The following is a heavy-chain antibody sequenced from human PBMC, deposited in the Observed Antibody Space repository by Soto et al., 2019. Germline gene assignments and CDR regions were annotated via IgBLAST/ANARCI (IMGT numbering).Heavy chain of an antibody. Sequence: SETLSLTCTVSGYSISSGSYWAWIRQPPGKGPEWIASIYHGGTTFYNPSLKSRITISVDTSNNQFSLKLTSVTAADTAVYYCAREGGYCTNGVCPVGYYYGMDVWGQGTTVTVSS. J-gene: IGHJ6*02. D-gene: IGHD2-8*01. CDR3: AREGGYCTNGVCPVGYYYGMDV. CDR1: GYSISSGSY. CDR2: IYHGGTT. V-gene: IGHV4-38-2*02.